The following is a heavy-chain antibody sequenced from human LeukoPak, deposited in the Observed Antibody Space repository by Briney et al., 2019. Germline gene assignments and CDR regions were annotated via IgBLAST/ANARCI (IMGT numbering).Heavy chain of an antibody. CDR3: ARGRLDYGDYLNWFDP. D-gene: IGHD4-17*01. V-gene: IGHV3-21*01. J-gene: IGHJ5*02. CDR1: GFTFSSYA. Sequence: PGGSLRLSCAASGFTFSSYATSWVRQAPGKGLEWVSSISSSSSYIYYADSVKGRFTISRDNAKNSLYLQMSSLRAEDTAVYYCARGRLDYGDYLNWFDPWGQGTLVTVSS. CDR2: ISSSSSYI.